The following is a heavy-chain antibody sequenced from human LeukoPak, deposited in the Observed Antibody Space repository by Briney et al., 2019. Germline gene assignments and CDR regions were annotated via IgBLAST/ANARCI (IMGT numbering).Heavy chain of an antibody. CDR3: ARDSTGYGYEEWS. CDR1: GFTFSSYS. D-gene: IGHD5-18*01. J-gene: IGHJ5*02. V-gene: IGHV3-21*06. CDR2: ISSSSSYI. Sequence: GGSLRLSCAASGFTFSSYSMNWVRQAPGKGLEWVSSISSSSSYIYYADSVKGRFTISRDNAKNSLYLQMNSLRAEDTALYYCARDSTGYGYEEWSWGQGTLVTVSS.